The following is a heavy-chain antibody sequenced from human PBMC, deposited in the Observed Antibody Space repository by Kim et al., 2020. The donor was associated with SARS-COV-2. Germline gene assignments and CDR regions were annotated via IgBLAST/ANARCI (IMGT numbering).Heavy chain of an antibody. D-gene: IGHD6-13*01. CDR2: IYYSGST. CDR3: ARRTAHMQLIAAAGNEVEGENWVDP. Sequence: SETLSLTCTVSGGSISSSSYYWGWIRQPPGKGLEWIGSIYYSGSTYYNPSLKSRVTISVDTSKNQFSLKLSSVTAADTAVYYCARRTAHMQLIAAAGNEVEGENWVDPWGQGALVTVSS. V-gene: IGHV4-39*07. CDR1: GGSISSSSYY. J-gene: IGHJ5*02.